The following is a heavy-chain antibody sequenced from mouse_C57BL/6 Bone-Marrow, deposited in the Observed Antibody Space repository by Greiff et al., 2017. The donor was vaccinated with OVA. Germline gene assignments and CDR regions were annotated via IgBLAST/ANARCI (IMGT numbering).Heavy chain of an antibody. CDR2: IWSGGST. CDR3: AKNAGYYRRAMDY. Sequence: VQLQESGPGLVQPSQSLSITCTVSGFSLTSYGVHWVRQPPGKGLEWLGVIWSGGSTDYNAAFISRLSISKDNSKSQVFFKMNSLQADDTAIYYCAKNAGYYRRAMDYWGQGTSVTVSS. V-gene: IGHV2-4*01. D-gene: IGHD2-3*01. CDR1: GFSLTSYG. J-gene: IGHJ4*01.